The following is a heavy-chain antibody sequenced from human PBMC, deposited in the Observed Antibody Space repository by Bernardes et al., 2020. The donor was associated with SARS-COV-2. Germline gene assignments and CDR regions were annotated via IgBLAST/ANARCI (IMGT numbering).Heavy chain of an antibody. CDR1: GYTLTNLS. J-gene: IGHJ5*02. Sequence: SVKACCKVSGYTLTNLSMHWVRQAPGKGLEWMGGFDPEDGETIYAQKFQGRVTMTEDTSTDTAYMELSSLRSEDTAVYYCATGPSDYDLELPHHWFDPWGQGTLVTVSS. CDR2: FDPEDGET. CDR3: ATGPSDYDLELPHHWFDP. D-gene: IGHD1-7*01. V-gene: IGHV1-24*01.